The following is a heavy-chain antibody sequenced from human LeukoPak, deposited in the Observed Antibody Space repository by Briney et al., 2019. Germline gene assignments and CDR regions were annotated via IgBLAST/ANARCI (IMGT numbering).Heavy chain of an antibody. J-gene: IGHJ4*02. Sequence: PSETLSLTCAVYGGSFSGYNWSWIRQPPGKGLEWIGEINHSGSTNYNPSLKSRVTISVDTSKNQFSLKLSSVTAADTAVYYCARGRAPMATIRRSFDYWGQGTLVTVSS. D-gene: IGHD5-24*01. CDR2: INHSGST. V-gene: IGHV4-34*01. CDR3: ARGRAPMATIRRSFDY. CDR1: GGSFSGYN.